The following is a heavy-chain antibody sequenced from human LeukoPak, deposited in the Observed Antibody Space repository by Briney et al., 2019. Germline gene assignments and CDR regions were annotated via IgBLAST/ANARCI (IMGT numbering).Heavy chain of an antibody. D-gene: IGHD2-15*01. J-gene: IGHJ4*02. CDR2: ISSSSSTI. V-gene: IGHV3-48*02. CDR1: GFNFGGYW. Sequence: QPGGSLRLSCAASGFNFGGYWLSWLRQAPGEGLEWVSYISSSSSTIYYADSVKGRFTISRDNAKNSLYLQMNSLRDEDTAVYYCARDGTYCSGGSCYEYFDYWGQGTLVTVSS. CDR3: ARDGTYCSGGSCYEYFDY.